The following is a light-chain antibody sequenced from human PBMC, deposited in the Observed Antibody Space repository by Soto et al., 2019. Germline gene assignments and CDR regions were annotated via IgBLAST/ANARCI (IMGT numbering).Light chain of an antibody. CDR1: QSVSSSY. V-gene: IGKV3-20*01. Sequence: EIVLTQSPGTLSLSPGERATLSCRASQSVSSSYLAWYQQKPGQAPRLLIYGASSRATGIPDRFSGSGSGTDFTLTISRLEPEDFAVYYCQQYGSSPPLTVGQGTRLEIK. CDR3: QQYGSSPPLT. J-gene: IGKJ5*01. CDR2: GAS.